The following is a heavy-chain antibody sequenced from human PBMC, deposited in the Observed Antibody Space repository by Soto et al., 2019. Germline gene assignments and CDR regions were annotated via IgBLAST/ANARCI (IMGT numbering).Heavy chain of an antibody. CDR1: GGTFSSYA. J-gene: IGHJ6*02. CDR2: IIPIFGTA. D-gene: IGHD3-16*02. Sequence: QVQLVQSGAEVKKPGSSVKVSCKASGGTFSSYAISWVRQAPGQGLEWMGGIIPIFGTANYAQKFQGRVTITADESTSAAYMELSSLRSEDTAVYYCARVGGDDYVWGSYRSRDYYGMDVWGQGTTVTVSS. V-gene: IGHV1-69*01. CDR3: ARVGGDDYVWGSYRSRDYYGMDV.